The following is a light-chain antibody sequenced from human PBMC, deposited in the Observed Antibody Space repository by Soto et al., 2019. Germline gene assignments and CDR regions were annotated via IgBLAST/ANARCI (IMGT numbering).Light chain of an antibody. Sequence: IVXTQSXXXLXXXPGERATLSCRASQSVSSYLAWYQQKPGQAPRLLIYDASNRATGIPARXXXXXXXXXXXXXXSSLEPEDFAVYYCQQRSNWPPYTFGQGTKLEIK. CDR1: QSVSSY. CDR3: QQRSNWPPYT. CDR2: DAS. J-gene: IGKJ2*01. V-gene: IGKV3-11*01.